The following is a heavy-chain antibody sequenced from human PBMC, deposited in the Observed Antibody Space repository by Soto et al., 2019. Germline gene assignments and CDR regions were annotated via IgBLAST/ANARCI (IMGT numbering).Heavy chain of an antibody. CDR1: GYTFTGYY. D-gene: IGHD6-13*01. CDR2: INPNSGGT. CDR3: ARDRRRIIAAAPSYNWFDP. V-gene: IGHV1-2*04. J-gene: IGHJ5*02. Sequence: GASVKVSCKASGYTFTGYYMHWVRQAPGQGLEWMGWINPNSGGTNYAQKFQGWVTMTRDTSISTAYMELSGLRSDDTAVYYCARDRRRIIAAAPSYNWFDPWGQGTLVTVSS.